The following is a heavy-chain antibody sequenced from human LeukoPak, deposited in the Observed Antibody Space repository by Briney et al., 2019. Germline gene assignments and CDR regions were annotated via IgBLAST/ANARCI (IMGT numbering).Heavy chain of an antibody. V-gene: IGHV4-31*03. J-gene: IGHJ4*02. CDR1: GGSISSGGYY. CDR3: GRVGSSTSRYYFDY. CDR2: IYYSGST. D-gene: IGHD2-2*01. Sequence: SETLSLTCTVSGGSISSGGYYWSWIRQHPGKGLEWIGYIYYSGSTYYNPSLKSRVTISVDTSKNQFSLKLSSVTAADTAVYYCGRVGSSTSRYYFDYWGQGTLVTVSS.